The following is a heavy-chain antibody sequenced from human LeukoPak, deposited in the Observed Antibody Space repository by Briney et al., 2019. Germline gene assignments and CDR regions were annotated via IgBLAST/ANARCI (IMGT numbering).Heavy chain of an antibody. D-gene: IGHD4-23*01. J-gene: IGHJ4*02. CDR3: ARERDGNIFDY. V-gene: IGHV1-46*01. CDR2: INPSGGST. CDR1: GYTFTIYY. Sequence: ASVTVSFTASGYTFTIYYMHWVRLAPGQGLGWMGVINPSGGSTSYSQKFQGRVTITRDTATSTVYMELRSLRSEDTAVYYCARERDGNIFDYWGQGTLVTVSS.